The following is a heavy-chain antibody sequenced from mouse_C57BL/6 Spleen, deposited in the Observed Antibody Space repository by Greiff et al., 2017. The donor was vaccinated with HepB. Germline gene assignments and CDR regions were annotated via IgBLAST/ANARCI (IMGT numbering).Heavy chain of an antibody. J-gene: IGHJ2*01. CDR2: IDPSDSYT. CDR3: ARCIYYDSYYFDY. V-gene: IGHV1-69*01. D-gene: IGHD2-4*01. CDR1: GYTFTSYW. Sequence: QVQLQQPGAELVMPGASVKLSCKASGYTFTSYWMHWVKQRPGQGLEWIGEIDPSDSYTNYNQKFKGKSTVTVDKSSSTAYMQLSSLTSEDSAVYYCARCIYYDSYYFDYWGQGTTLTVSS.